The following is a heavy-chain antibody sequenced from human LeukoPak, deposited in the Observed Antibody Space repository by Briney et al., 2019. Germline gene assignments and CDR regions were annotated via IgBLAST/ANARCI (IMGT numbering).Heavy chain of an antibody. J-gene: IGHJ4*02. V-gene: IGHV3-66*02. D-gene: IGHD1-26*01. Sequence: GGSLRLSCAASGFTVSSNYMSWVRQAPGKGLEWVSVIYSGGSTYYADSVKGRFTISRDNSKNTLYLQMNSLRAEDTAVYYCARDCRSGVGSHFDYWGQGTLVTVSS. CDR3: ARDCRSGVGSHFDY. CDR1: GFTVSSNY. CDR2: IYSGGST.